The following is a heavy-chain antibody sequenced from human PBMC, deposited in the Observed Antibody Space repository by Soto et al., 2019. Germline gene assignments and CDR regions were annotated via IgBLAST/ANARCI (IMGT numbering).Heavy chain of an antibody. J-gene: IGHJ4*02. Sequence: QVQLVESGGGVVQPGRSLRLSCAASGFTFSSYGMHWVRQAPGKGLEWVAVIWFDGSNKFYADSVKGRFTISRDNSKNTVSLQMNSLRDEDSAAYYGVTTGPYWGQGTLVTVSS. CDR3: VTTGPY. CDR2: IWFDGSNK. CDR1: GFTFSSYG. V-gene: IGHV3-33*01.